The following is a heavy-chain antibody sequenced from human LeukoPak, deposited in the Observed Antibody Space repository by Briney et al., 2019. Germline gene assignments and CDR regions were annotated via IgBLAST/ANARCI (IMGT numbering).Heavy chain of an antibody. J-gene: IGHJ6*03. D-gene: IGHD3-22*01. CDR2: ITSSSSFI. CDR1: GFTFSSYT. V-gene: IGHV3-21*01. CDR3: ARDYYDSSGYSLDYYYYMDV. Sequence: GGSLRLSCAASGFTFSSYTMNWVRQAPGKGLEWVSSITSSSSFIYYADSLKGRFTISRDNAKNSLYLQMNSLRAEDTAVYYCARDYYDSSGYSLDYYYYMDVWGKGTTVTISS.